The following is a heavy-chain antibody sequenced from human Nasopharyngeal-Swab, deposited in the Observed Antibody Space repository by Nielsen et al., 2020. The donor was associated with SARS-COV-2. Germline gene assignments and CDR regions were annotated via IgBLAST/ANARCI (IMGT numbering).Heavy chain of an antibody. J-gene: IGHJ3*02. V-gene: IGHV3-9*01. CDR2: ISWNSGST. D-gene: IGHD3-22*01. Sequence: WIRQPPGKGLERVSGISWNSGSTGYADSVKGRFTISRDSAKNSLYLQMNSLRAEDTALYYCAKDNNPYYYDSSGYAFDIWGQGTMVTVS. CDR3: AKDNNPYYYDSSGYAFDI.